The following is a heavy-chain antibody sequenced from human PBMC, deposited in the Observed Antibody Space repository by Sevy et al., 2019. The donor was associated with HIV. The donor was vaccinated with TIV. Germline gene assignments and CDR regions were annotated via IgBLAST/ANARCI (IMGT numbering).Heavy chain of an antibody. CDR3: AKDTMAVTGAFDI. CDR2: ISYDGSNK. Sequence: GGSLRLSCAASGFTFSSYGMHWVRQAPGKGLEWVAVISYDGSNKYYADSVKGRFTISRDNSKNTLYLQMNSLRAEDTAVYYCAKDTMAVTGAFDIWGQGTMVTVSS. J-gene: IGHJ3*02. D-gene: IGHD3-3*01. V-gene: IGHV3-30*18. CDR1: GFTFSSYG.